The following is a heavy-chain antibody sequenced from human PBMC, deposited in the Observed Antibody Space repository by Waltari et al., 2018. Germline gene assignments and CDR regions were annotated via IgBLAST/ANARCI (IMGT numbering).Heavy chain of an antibody. J-gene: IGHJ5*02. Sequence: QVQLVQSGAEVKKPGASVKVSCKASGYTFTGYYMHWVRQAPGQGREWRGRNNTNGGGTSLAQKFEGRVTMTRDTSISTAYMEVGRLRSDDTAVEYCARDKVGGGNWFDPWGQGTLVTVSS. CDR3: ARDKVGGGNWFDP. CDR2: NNTNGGGT. CDR1: GYTFTGYY. D-gene: IGHD1-26*01. V-gene: IGHV1-2*02.